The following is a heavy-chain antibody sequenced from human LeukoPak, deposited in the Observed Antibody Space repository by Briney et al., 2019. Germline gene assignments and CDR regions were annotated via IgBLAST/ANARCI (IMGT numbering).Heavy chain of an antibody. CDR1: GYTFTGYY. CDR3: AREYSYGYSVLDY. J-gene: IGHJ4*02. V-gene: IGHV1-2*06. Sequence: GASVKVSCKASGYTFTGYYMHWVRQAPGQGLEWMGRINPNSGGTNYAQKFQGRVTMTRDTSISTAYMELSRLRSDDTAVYYCAREYSYGYSVLDYWGQGTLVTVSS. D-gene: IGHD5-18*01. CDR2: INPNSGGT.